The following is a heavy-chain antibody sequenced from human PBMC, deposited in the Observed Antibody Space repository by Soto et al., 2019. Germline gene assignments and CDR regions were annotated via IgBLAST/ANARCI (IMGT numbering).Heavy chain of an antibody. D-gene: IGHD3-10*01. V-gene: IGHV4-31*03. CDR2: IYHSGST. CDR1: GGSISSGGNY. Sequence: QVQLQESGPGLVKSSQTLSLTCTVSGGSISSGGNYWSWIRQHPGKGLEWMGYIYHSGSTYYNPSLKSRVTISVDTSKSQFALQLNSVTAADTAVYYCARARMVRGVIYYYGMDVWGQGTTVTVSS. CDR3: ARARMVRGVIYYYGMDV. J-gene: IGHJ6*02.